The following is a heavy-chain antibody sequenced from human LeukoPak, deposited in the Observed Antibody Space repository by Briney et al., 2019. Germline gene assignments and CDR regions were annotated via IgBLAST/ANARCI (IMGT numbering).Heavy chain of an antibody. V-gene: IGHV3-23*01. CDR2: IRGSGGTT. CDR1: GFTIRSFG. J-gene: IGHJ5*02. D-gene: IGHD3-10*01. Sequence: GGSLRLSCAVSGFTIRSFGMSWVRQAPGKGLEWVSGIRGSGGTTYYADSVKGRFTISRDNSKNTLYLQMNSLRAEDTAVYYCAKGGPSMVRGVIIYPKQNWFDPWGQGTLVTVSS. CDR3: AKGGPSMVRGVIIYPKQNWFDP.